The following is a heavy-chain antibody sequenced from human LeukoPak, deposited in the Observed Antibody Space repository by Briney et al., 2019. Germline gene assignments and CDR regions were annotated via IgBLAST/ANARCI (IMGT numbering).Heavy chain of an antibody. CDR1: GFTFSNYW. D-gene: IGHD3-9*01. Sequence: GGSLRLSCAASGFTFSNYWMSWVRQTPGKGLEWVANIKQDGSEKYYVDAVKGRFTISRDNAKNSLYLQMNSLRAEDTAVYYCARRDLLTGYYQPYYFDYWGQGTLVTISA. CDR3: ARRDLLTGYYQPYYFDY. J-gene: IGHJ4*02. V-gene: IGHV3-7*01. CDR2: IKQDGSEK.